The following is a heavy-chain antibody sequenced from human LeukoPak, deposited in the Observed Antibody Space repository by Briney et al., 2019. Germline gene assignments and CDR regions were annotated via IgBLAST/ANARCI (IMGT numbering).Heavy chain of an antibody. D-gene: IGHD6-19*01. CDR2: ISYDGRRT. J-gene: IGHJ5*01. CDR1: GFSFGGYA. Sequence: PGGSLRLSCAASGFSFGGYAMHWVRQAPGKGLECVAFISYDGRRTYYPDSVKGRFTISRDNSRKTVYLQMNSLRSEDTATYYCAKDSSGSYARFDSWGQGTPVIVSS. V-gene: IGHV3-30*18. CDR3: AKDSSGSYARFDS.